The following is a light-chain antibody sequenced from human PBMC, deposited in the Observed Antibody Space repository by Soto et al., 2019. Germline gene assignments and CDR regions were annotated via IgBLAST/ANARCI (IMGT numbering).Light chain of an antibody. J-gene: IGKJ1*01. CDR1: QTVNTW. Sequence: GDRGTITCRASQTVNTWLAWYQQKPGKAPKVLIFDASSLKPGVPSRFSGSGSGTEFTLTISNLQPDDFATYYCQQYNSHWTFGQGTQVDIK. V-gene: IGKV1-5*01. CDR3: QQYNSHWT. CDR2: DAS.